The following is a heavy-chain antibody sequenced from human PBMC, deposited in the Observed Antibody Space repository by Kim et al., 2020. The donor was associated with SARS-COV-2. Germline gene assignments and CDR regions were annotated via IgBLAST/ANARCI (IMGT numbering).Heavy chain of an antibody. Sequence: SETLSLTCTVSGGSISSGGYYWSWIRQHPGKGLEWIGYIYYSGSTYYNPSLKSRVTISVDTSKNQLSLKLSSVTAADTAVYYCARSPGYCSSTSCYQAAGIDYWGQGTLVTVSS. CDR3: ARSPGYCSSTSCYQAAGIDY. V-gene: IGHV4-31*03. J-gene: IGHJ4*02. CDR1: GGSISSGGYY. D-gene: IGHD2-2*01. CDR2: IYYSGST.